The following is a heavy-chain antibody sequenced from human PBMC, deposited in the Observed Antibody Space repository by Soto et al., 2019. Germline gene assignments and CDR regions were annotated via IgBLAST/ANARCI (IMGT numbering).Heavy chain of an antibody. CDR2: IKGDGSIT. CDR1: GFTFSKYW. J-gene: IGHJ3*02. CDR3: AREDTALVPDSFDI. Sequence: GGSLRLSCAASGFTFSKYWMHWVRQAPGKGLVWVSRIKGDGSITNYADSVKGRFTISRGNAENTLTLQMNSLRAEDTAAYYCAREDTALVPDSFDIWGQGTMVTVSS. V-gene: IGHV3-74*01. D-gene: IGHD2-21*02.